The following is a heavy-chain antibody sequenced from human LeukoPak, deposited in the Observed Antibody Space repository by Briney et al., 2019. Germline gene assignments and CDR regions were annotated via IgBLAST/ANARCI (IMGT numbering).Heavy chain of an antibody. CDR3: ARKGTHGYNYYNWFDP. CDR1: GGSISSSSYY. D-gene: IGHD5-24*01. J-gene: IGHJ5*02. Sequence: PSETLSLTCTVSGGSISSSSYYWGWIRQPPGKGLEWIGSIYYSGSTYYNPSLKSRVAMSVDTSKNQFSLRLSSVTAADTAVYFCARKGTHGYNYYNWFDPWGQGSQVTVSS. V-gene: IGHV4-39*07. CDR2: IYYSGST.